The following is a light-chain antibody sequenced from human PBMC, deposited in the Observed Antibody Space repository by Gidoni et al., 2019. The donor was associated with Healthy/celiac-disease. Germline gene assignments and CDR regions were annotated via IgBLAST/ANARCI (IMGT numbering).Light chain of an antibody. V-gene: IGKV1-5*01. CDR1: QSISSW. J-gene: IGKJ2*01. CDR3: QQYNSYST. Sequence: DIQMTQSPSTLSASVGDRVTITGRASQSISSWLAWYQQKPGKAPKLLIYDASSLESGVPSRFRGSGSGTEFTLTISSLQPDDFATYYCQQYNSYSTFGQGTKLEIK. CDR2: DAS.